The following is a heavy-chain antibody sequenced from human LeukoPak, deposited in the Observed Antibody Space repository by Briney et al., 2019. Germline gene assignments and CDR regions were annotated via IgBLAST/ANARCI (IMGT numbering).Heavy chain of an antibody. CDR2: ISGSGGST. V-gene: IGHV3-23*01. CDR1: GFTFANYA. CDR3: AKDQKSKAATGYDY. J-gene: IGHJ4*02. D-gene: IGHD6-13*01. Sequence: GGSLRLSCAASGFTFANYAMSWVRQGPGKGLEWVSTISGSGGSTYYADSVKGRFTISRDNSKNTLFLQMNSLRADDTAVYFCAKDQKSKAATGYDYWGQGTLATVPS.